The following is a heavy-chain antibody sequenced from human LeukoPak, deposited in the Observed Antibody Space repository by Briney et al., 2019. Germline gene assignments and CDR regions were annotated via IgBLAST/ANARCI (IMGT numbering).Heavy chain of an antibody. CDR1: GGSFSGYY. J-gene: IGHJ4*02. CDR3: ARGMPGYYYDSSGYVS. V-gene: IGHV4-34*01. Sequence: SETLSLTCAVYGGSFSGYYWSWIRQPPGKGLEWIGEINHSGSTNYNPSLKSRVTISVDTSKNQFSLKLSSVTAADTAVYYCARGMPGYYYDSSGYVSWGQGTPVTVSS. D-gene: IGHD3-22*01. CDR2: INHSGST.